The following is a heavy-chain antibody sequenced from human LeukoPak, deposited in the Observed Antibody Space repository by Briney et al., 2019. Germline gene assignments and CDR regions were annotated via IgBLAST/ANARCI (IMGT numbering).Heavy chain of an antibody. CDR1: GFTFSSYA. CDR3: ARSYYDFWSGPPPYYGMDV. J-gene: IGHJ6*02. CDR2: IIPIFGTA. V-gene: IGHV1-69*01. Sequence: GRSLRLSCAASGFTFSSYAISWVRQAPGQGLEWMGGIIPIFGTANYAQKFQGRVTITADESTSTAYMELSSLRSEDTAVYYCARSYYDFWSGPPPYYGMDVWGQGTTVTVSS. D-gene: IGHD3-3*01.